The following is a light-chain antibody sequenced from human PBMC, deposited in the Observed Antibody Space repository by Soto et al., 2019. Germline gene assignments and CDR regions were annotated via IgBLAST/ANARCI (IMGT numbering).Light chain of an antibody. CDR1: QSLLHSNGYNY. CDR3: RQALQTPA. V-gene: IGKV2-28*01. J-gene: IGKJ5*01. Sequence: DSVMTQSPLSLPVTPGAPASISCRSSQSLLHSNGYNYLDWYLQKPGQSPQVLIYLGSNRASGVTDRFSGSGSGTDFTLKISRVEAEDVGVYYCRQALQTPAFGQGTRLEIK. CDR2: LGS.